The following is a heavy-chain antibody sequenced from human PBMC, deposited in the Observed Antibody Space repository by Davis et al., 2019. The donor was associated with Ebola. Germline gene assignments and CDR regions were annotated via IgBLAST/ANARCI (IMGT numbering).Heavy chain of an antibody. Sequence: GGSLRLSCAASGFTFSSYGMHWVRQAPGKGLEWVAVIWYDGSNKYYADSVKGRFTISRDNSKNTLYLQMNSLRAEDTAVYYCAKDPYDFWSGYYTKGNAFDIWGQGTMVTVSS. CDR2: IWYDGSNK. V-gene: IGHV3-33*06. D-gene: IGHD3-3*01. CDR3: AKDPYDFWSGYYTKGNAFDI. CDR1: GFTFSSYG. J-gene: IGHJ3*02.